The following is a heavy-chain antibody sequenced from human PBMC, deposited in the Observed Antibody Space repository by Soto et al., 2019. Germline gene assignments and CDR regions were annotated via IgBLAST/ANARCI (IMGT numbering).Heavy chain of an antibody. CDR2: IYWDDDK. CDR3: SYLTCSGGSCYWFSFSGMDV. CDR1: GFSLSTSGVG. J-gene: IGHJ6*02. Sequence: QITLKESGPTLVKPTQTLTLTCTFSGFSLSTSGVGVAWIRQPPGKALEWLALIYWDDDKRYRPSLESRLTITKDTAKNQVVLTMTNMASVDTATYYCSYLTCSGGSCYWFSFSGMDVWGQGTTVTVSS. V-gene: IGHV2-5*02. D-gene: IGHD2-15*01.